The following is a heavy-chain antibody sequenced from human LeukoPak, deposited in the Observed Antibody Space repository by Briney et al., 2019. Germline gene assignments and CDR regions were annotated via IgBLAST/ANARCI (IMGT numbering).Heavy chain of an antibody. J-gene: IGHJ5*02. CDR3: ARAQYSIT. Sequence: GGSLRLSCAASGFTFSSYAMSWVRQAPGKGLEWVSGISSNGASTYYVDSVKGRFTISRDNSKNTLYLQMNSLRAEDTAVYYCARAQYSITWGQGTLVTVSS. CDR1: GFTFSSYA. D-gene: IGHD6-6*01. CDR2: ISSNGAST. V-gene: IGHV3-23*01.